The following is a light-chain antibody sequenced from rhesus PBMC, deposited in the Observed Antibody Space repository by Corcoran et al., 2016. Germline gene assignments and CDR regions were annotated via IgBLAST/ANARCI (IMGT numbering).Light chain of an antibody. J-gene: IGKJ3*01. CDR2: DAS. CDR1: QGISKY. Sequence: DIQMTQSPSSLSASVGDTVTITCQASQGISKYLAWYHHKPGKAPKPLIYDASTLQSGVPSRFSGSGYGTKLTLTISSLQPEDFGTYYCQQHNNYPFTFGPGTKLDIK. CDR3: QQHNNYPFT. V-gene: IGKV1S16*01.